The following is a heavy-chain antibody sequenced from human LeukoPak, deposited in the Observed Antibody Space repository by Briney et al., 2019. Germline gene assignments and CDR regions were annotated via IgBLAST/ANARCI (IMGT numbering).Heavy chain of an antibody. D-gene: IGHD3-10*01. Sequence: ASVTVSCKASGYTFTDYFMHWVRQAPGQGLEWMGWINPNSGDTNYAQKFQGRVTMTRDTSISTAYMDLTRLRPDDTAVYYCARDRTNWSYFDYWGQGALVTVSS. CDR3: ARDRTNWSYFDY. V-gene: IGHV1-2*02. CDR2: INPNSGDT. CDR1: GYTFTDYF. J-gene: IGHJ4*02.